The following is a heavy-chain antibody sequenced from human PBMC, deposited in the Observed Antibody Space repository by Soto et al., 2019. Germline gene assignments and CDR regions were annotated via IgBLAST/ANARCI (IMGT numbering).Heavy chain of an antibody. Sequence: QVQLVESGGGVVQPGRSLRLSCAASGFTFSSYGMHWVRQAPGKGLEWVAVISYDGSNKYYADSVKGRSTISRDNSKNTVHLQMNSLRPEDTAVYYCAKTRGYNYHDGMGVWGQGTTVTVSS. V-gene: IGHV3-30*18. D-gene: IGHD5-12*01. CDR2: ISYDGSNK. CDR1: GFTFSSYG. J-gene: IGHJ6*02. CDR3: AKTRGYNYHDGMGV.